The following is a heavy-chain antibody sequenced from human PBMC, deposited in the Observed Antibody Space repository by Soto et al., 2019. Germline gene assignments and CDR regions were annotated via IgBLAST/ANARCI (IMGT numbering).Heavy chain of an antibody. CDR2: ISGGGDRT. CDR3: ARKVLGSTSRPDWWYFDL. Sequence: EVQLLESGGGLVQPGGSLRLSCVGSGFTFINYAMNWVRQTPGKGLEWVSGISGGGDRTFDADSVKGRFTISRDNSKNTVNLQMNSLRADDTAVYYCARKVLGSTSRPDWWYFDLWGRGTRSLSPQ. CDR1: GFTFINYA. J-gene: IGHJ2*01. D-gene: IGHD2-2*01. V-gene: IGHV3-23*01.